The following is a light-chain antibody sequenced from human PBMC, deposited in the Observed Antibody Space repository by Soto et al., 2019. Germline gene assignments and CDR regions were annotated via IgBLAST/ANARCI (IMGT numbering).Light chain of an antibody. V-gene: IGLV2-23*01. Sequence: QSVLTQPASVSGAPGQSITIACTGTSSDVGSYNLVSWYQQHPGKAPKLMIYEGSKRPSGVSNRFSGSKSGNTASLTISGLQAEGEADYYCCSYAGSSTSRVFGTGTKVTVL. CDR3: CSYAGSSTSRV. CDR1: SSDVGSYNL. J-gene: IGLJ1*01. CDR2: EGS.